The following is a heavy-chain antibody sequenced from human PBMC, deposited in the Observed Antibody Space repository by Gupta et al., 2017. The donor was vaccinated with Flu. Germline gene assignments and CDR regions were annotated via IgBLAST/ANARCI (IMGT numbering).Heavy chain of an antibody. CDR1: GFIFRSYG. Sequence: QVQLVESGGGVVQSGRSMRLSCAASGFIFRSYGMHWVRQAPGKGLEWVGVISDDGSNKYYADSVKGRFTISRDNSKNTLYLQMSSLRPEDTAVYFCAKDMGYSELDHWGQGTLVTVSS. CDR3: AKDMGYSELDH. J-gene: IGHJ5*02. CDR2: ISDDGSNK. D-gene: IGHD1-1*01. V-gene: IGHV3-30*18.